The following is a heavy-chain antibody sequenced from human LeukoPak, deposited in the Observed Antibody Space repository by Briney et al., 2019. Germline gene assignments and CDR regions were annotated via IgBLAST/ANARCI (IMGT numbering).Heavy chain of an antibody. CDR1: GFTFSSYE. CDR3: ARDTPDYDILTGYYINYFDY. Sequence: PGGSLRLSCAASGFTFSSYEMNWVRQAPGKGLEWVSYISSSGSTIYYADSVKGRFTISRDNAKNSLYLQMNSLRAEDTAVYYCARDTPDYDILTGYYINYFDYWGQGTLVTVSS. J-gene: IGHJ4*02. D-gene: IGHD3-9*01. CDR2: ISSSGSTI. V-gene: IGHV3-48*03.